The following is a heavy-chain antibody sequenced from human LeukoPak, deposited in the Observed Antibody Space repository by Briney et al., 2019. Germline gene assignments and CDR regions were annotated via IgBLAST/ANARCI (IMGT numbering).Heavy chain of an antibody. V-gene: IGHV3-23*01. D-gene: IGHD3-3*01. J-gene: IGHJ4*02. CDR2: ISGSGGST. Sequence: PGGSLRLSCAASGFTFSSYAMSWVRQAPGKGLEWVSAISGSGGSTYYADSVKGRFTISRDNSKNTLYLQMSSLRAEDAAVYYCATYDFWSGFGLGNWGQGTLVTVSS. CDR3: ATYDFWSGFGLGN. CDR1: GFTFSSYA.